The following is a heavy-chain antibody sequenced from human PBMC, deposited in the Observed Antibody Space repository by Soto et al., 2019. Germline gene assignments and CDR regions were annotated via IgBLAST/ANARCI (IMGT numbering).Heavy chain of an antibody. CDR1: GFTFSSYS. V-gene: IGHV3-21*01. CDR3: ARGQGSRGYSSWDDY. D-gene: IGHD5-18*01. CDR2: ISSSSSYI. Sequence: GGSLRLSCAASGFTFSSYSMNWVRQAPGKGLEWVSSISSSSSYIYYADSVKGRFTISRDNAKNSLYLQMNSLRAEDTAVYYCARGQGSRGYSSWDDYWGQGTLVTVSS. J-gene: IGHJ4*02.